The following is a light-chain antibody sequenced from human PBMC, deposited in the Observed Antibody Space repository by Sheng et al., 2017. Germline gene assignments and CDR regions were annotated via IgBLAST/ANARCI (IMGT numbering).Light chain of an antibody. J-gene: IGLJ3*02. CDR3: YSMSDANWV. CDR1: VLRRRY. V-gene: IGLV3-27*01. CDR2: KDK. Sequence: SYELTQPSSVSVSPGQTARISCSGDVLRRRYARWFQRKAGQAPVLVIFKDKERPSTISERFSGSSSGGTATLTISGAQFDDEADYYCYSMSDANWVFGGGTKLTVL.